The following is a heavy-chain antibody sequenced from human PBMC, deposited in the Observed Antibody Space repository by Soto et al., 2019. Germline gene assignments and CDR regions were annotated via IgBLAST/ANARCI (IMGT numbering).Heavy chain of an antibody. CDR2: ISGSGGTT. D-gene: IGHD5-12*01. V-gene: IGHV3-23*01. CDR1: GFTFSSYA. Sequence: GGSLRLSCAASGFTFSSYAMTWVRQAPGKGLEWVSAISGSGGTTYSADSVKGRFTISRDNSKNTVYLQMNSLRAEDTAVYYCAKVGGPIVATAFSDYWGQGTLVTVSS. CDR3: AKVGGPIVATAFSDY. J-gene: IGHJ4*02.